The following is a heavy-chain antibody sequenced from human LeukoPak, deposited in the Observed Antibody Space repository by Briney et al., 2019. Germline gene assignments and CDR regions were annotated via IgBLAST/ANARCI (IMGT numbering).Heavy chain of an antibody. J-gene: IGHJ6*02. CDR1: GYTFTSYG. Sequence: EASVKVSCKASGYTFTSYGISWVRQAPGQGLEWMGWISAYNGNTNYAQKLQGRVTMTTDTSTSTAYMELRSLRSDDTAVYYCARDQGPGDSDNPNYYYGMDVWGQGTTVTVSS. D-gene: IGHD4-17*01. CDR2: ISAYNGNT. CDR3: ARDQGPGDSDNPNYYYGMDV. V-gene: IGHV1-18*01.